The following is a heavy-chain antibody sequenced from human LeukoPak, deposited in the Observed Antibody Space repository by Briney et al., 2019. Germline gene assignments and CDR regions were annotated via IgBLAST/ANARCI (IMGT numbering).Heavy chain of an antibody. D-gene: IGHD3-22*01. Sequence: PGGSLRLSCAASGFTLSSYSMNWVRQAPGKGLEWVSSITSSSSYIYHADSVKGRFTISRDNAKNSLYLEMNSLRAEDTAVYYCARDMPCYYDTRDNAFDIWGQGTMVTVSS. CDR3: ARDMPCYYDTRDNAFDI. CDR1: GFTLSSYS. CDR2: ITSSSSYI. V-gene: IGHV3-21*01. J-gene: IGHJ3*02.